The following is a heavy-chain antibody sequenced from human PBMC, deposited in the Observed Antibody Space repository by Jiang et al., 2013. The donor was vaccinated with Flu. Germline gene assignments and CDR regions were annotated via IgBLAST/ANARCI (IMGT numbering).Heavy chain of an antibody. CDR1: GYTFTGYY. CDR3: ARDRQLNP. V-gene: IGHV1-2*02. D-gene: IGHD6-13*01. Sequence: PGASVKVSCKASGYTFTGYYLHWVRQAPGQGLEWMGWINPNSGDTNSAQKFQGRVTMTRDTSISTVYMELSRLTSDDTAVYYCARDRQLNPWGQGTLVTVSS. CDR2: INPNSGDT. J-gene: IGHJ5*02.